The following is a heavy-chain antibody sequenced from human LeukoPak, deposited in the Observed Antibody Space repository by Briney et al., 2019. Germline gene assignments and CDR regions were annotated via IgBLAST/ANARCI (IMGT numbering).Heavy chain of an antibody. CDR2: ISGSGGST. J-gene: IGHJ5*02. CDR3: AKRDHSSSWYWNWFDP. D-gene: IGHD6-13*01. Sequence: PGGSLRLSCAASGFSFSSYAMSWVRQAPGKGLEWVSAISGSGGSTYYAGSVKGRFTISRDNSKNTLYLQMNSLRAEDTAVYYCAKRDHSSSWYWNWFDPWGQGTLVTVSS. CDR1: GFSFSSYA. V-gene: IGHV3-23*01.